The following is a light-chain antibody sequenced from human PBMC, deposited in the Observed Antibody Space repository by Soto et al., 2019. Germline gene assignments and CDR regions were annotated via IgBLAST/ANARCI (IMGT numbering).Light chain of an antibody. J-gene: IGKJ1*01. CDR3: QEANAWLWT. CDR2: GAS. V-gene: IGKV3-15*01. CDR1: QRVSSN. Sequence: EIVMTQSPATLSVSLGERATLSCRASQRVSSNLAWYQQKPGQAPRLLIYGASTRDTSIPARFSGSRSGTEFTLTISSLQAEDFALYYCQEANAWLWTLGQGTKVEIK.